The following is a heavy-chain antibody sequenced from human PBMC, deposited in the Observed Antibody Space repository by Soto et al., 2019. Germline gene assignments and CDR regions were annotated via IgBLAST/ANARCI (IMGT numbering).Heavy chain of an antibody. D-gene: IGHD3-22*01. V-gene: IGHV3-23*01. Sequence: GWSLRLSCAASGFTFSSYAMSLVRQAPGKGLEWVSAISGSGGSTYYADSVKGRFTISRDNSKNTLYLQMNSLRAEDTAVYYCANLRYYYDSSGFLGAFDIWGEGTMVTVSS. CDR2: ISGSGGST. CDR1: GFTFSSYA. CDR3: ANLRYYYDSSGFLGAFDI. J-gene: IGHJ3*02.